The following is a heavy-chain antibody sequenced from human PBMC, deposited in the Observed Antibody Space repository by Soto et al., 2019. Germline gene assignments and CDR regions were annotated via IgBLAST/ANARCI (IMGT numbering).Heavy chain of an antibody. Sequence: QVQLVQSGAEVKKPGASVKVSCKASGYTFTSYAMHWVRQAPGQRLEWMGWINAGNGNTNYAQKLQGRVSMTTDTSTSTAYMELRSLRSDDTAVYYCARYMVRGVIGYYGMDVWGQGTTVTVSS. CDR1: GYTFTSYA. V-gene: IGHV1-3*01. CDR3: ARYMVRGVIGYYGMDV. J-gene: IGHJ6*02. D-gene: IGHD3-10*01. CDR2: INAGNGNT.